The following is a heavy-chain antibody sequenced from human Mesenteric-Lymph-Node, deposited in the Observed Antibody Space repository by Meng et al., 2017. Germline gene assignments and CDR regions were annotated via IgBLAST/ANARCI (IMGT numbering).Heavy chain of an antibody. Sequence: QVQLQQSGPGPVKPSQTPSLTCAISGDSVSSNSAAWNWIRQSPSRGLEWLGRTYYRSKYYNDYALSVKSRITINPDTSKNQFSLQLNSVTPEDTAIYYCARDWGDVRGGFDFWGQGTLVTVSS. CDR1: GDSVSSNSAA. D-gene: IGHD3-10*02. V-gene: IGHV6-1*01. J-gene: IGHJ4*02. CDR3: ARDWGDVRGGFDF. CDR2: TYYRSKYYN.